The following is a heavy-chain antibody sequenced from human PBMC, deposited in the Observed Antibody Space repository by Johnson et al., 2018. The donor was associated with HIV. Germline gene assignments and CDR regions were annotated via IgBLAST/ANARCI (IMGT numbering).Heavy chain of an antibody. CDR1: GFTFSNYA. V-gene: IGHV3-7*01. J-gene: IGHJ3*02. Sequence: VQLVESGGGLVQPGGSLRLSCAASGFTFSNYAMNWVRQAPGKGLEWVAIIYQDGSEKYYLDSVKGRFTISRDNAKDSLYLQMNSLRAEDTAVYYCARDGYYYDGSGYHAFHIWGQGTMVTVSS. D-gene: IGHD3-22*01. CDR2: IYQDGSEK. CDR3: ARDGYYYDGSGYHAFHI.